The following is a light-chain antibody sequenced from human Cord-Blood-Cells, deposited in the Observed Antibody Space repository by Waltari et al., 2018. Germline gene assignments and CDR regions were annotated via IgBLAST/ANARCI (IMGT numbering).Light chain of an antibody. V-gene: IGLV3-19*01. CDR1: RLSSYS. J-gene: IGLJ3*02. CDR3: NSRDSSGNHP. CDR2: GKN. Sequence: AVSVSLGWTFRTTCQGHRLSSYSSSWYQQKPGQAPVLVIYGKNNRPSGIPDRFSGSSSGNTASLTIPGAQAEDEADYYCNSRDSSGNHPFGGGTKLTVL.